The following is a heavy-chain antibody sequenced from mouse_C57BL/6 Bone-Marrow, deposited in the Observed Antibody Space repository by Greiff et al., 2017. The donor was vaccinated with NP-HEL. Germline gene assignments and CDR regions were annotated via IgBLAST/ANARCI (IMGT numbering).Heavy chain of an antibody. J-gene: IGHJ4*01. CDR3: ARRAQARGYYAMDY. CDR2: ISSGGSYT. Sequence: EVQGVESGGDLVKPGGSLKLSCAASGFTFSSYGMSWVRQTPDKRLEWVATISSGGSYTYYPDSVKGRFTISRDNAKNTLYLQMSSLKSEDTAMYYCARRAQARGYYAMDYWGQGTSVTVSS. V-gene: IGHV5-6*01. D-gene: IGHD3-2*02. CDR1: GFTFSSYG.